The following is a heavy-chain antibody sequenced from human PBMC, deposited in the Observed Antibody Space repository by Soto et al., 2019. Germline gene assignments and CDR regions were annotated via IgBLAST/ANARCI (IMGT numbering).Heavy chain of an antibody. J-gene: IGHJ5*02. Sequence: PSETLSLTCTVSGGSISSYYWIWIRRPPGKGLEWIGYIYYSGSTNYNPSLKSRVTISVDTSKNQFSLKLSSVTAADTAVYYCARQRDDILTGNYNWFDPWGQGTLVTVSS. CDR1: GGSISSYY. D-gene: IGHD3-9*01. CDR3: ARQRDDILTGNYNWFDP. V-gene: IGHV4-59*08. CDR2: IYYSGST.